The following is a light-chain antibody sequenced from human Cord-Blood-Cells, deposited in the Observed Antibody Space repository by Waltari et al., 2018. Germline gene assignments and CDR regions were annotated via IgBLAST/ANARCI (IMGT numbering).Light chain of an antibody. CDR2: QDS. CDR3: QAWDSSLWV. V-gene: IGLV3-1*01. CDR1: KLGDKY. J-gene: IGLJ3*02. Sequence: SYELTQPPSVSVSPGQTPSITCSGDKLGDKYACWYQQKPGQSPVLVIYQDSKRPSGIPERFSGSNSGNTATLTISGTQAMDEADYYCQAWDSSLWVFGGGTKLTVL.